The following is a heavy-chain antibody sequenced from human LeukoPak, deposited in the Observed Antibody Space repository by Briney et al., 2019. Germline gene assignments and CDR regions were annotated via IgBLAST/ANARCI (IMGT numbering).Heavy chain of an antibody. J-gene: IGHJ4*02. CDR1: GFTFSGYA. Sequence: PGGSLRLSCEASGFTFSGYAMSWVRQAPGKGLEWVAAISGPAGSWDYADSVKGRFTVSRDNSKNTLFLQMNSLRAEDTATYYCAKKVGLVSAPLWYFDVWGQGTLVAVSS. D-gene: IGHD5/OR15-5a*01. CDR3: AKKVGLVSAPLWYFDV. CDR2: ISGPAGSW. V-gene: IGHV3-23*01.